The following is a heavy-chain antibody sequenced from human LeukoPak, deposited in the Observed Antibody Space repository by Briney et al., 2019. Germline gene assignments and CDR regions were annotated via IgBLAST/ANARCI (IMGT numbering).Heavy chain of an antibody. D-gene: IGHD3-22*01. J-gene: IGHJ3*02. V-gene: IGHV1-2*02. Sequence: ASVKVSCKASGYTFTSYYMHWVRQAPGQGLEWMGWINPNSGGTNYAQKFQGRVTMTRDTSISTAYMELSRLRSDDTAVYYCARDGDSSGYYLAFDIWGQGTMVTVSS. CDR1: GYTFTSYY. CDR2: INPNSGGT. CDR3: ARDGDSSGYYLAFDI.